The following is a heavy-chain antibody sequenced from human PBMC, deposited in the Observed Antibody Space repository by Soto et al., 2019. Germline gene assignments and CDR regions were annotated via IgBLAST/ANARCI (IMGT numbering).Heavy chain of an antibody. V-gene: IGHV3-23*01. CDR2: ISGSGST. Sequence: EVQLLESGGGLVQPGGSLRLSCAASGFTVSSYAMSWVRQAPGKGLEWVSVISGSGSTYSADSVKGRFTISRDXSKNTXXXXXXXXXXXXXXXYYCAKALRFTFTTGYYMDVWGRGTTVTVSS. J-gene: IGHJ6*03. CDR3: AKALRFTFTTGYYMDV. CDR1: GFTVSSYA. D-gene: IGHD3-10*01.